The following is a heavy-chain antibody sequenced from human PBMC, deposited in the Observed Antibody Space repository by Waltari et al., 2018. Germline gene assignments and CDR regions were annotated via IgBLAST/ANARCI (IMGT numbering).Heavy chain of an antibody. CDR2: ISSSSSTI. V-gene: IGHV3-48*04. Sequence: EVQLVESGGGLVQPGGSVRLSCAASGFNFSSSSMNGVRQAPGKGLEWVSYISSSSSTIYYADSVKGRFTISRDNAKNSLYLQMNSLRAEDTAVYYCARDEVTGYYSIDYWGQGTLVTVSS. CDR3: ARDEVTGYYSIDY. CDR1: GFNFSSSS. J-gene: IGHJ4*02. D-gene: IGHD3-9*01.